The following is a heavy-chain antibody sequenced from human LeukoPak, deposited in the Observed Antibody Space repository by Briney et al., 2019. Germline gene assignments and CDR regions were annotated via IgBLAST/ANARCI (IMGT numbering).Heavy chain of an antibody. CDR3: ARAHRHFGELLDWFDP. CDR1: GGTFSSYA. D-gene: IGHD3-10*01. CDR2: IIPIFGTA. J-gene: IGHJ5*02. V-gene: IGHV1-69*05. Sequence: GASVKVSCKASGGTFSSYAISWVRQAPGQGLEWMGGIIPIFGTANYAQKFQGRVTITTDESTSTAYMELSSLRSEDTAVYYCARAHRHFGELLDWFDPWGQGTLVTVSS.